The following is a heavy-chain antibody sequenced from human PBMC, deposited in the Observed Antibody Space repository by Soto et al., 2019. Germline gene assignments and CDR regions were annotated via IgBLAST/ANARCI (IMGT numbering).Heavy chain of an antibody. D-gene: IGHD6-19*01. CDR1: GFTFSSYA. Sequence: GRSLRLSCAASGFTFSSYAMSWVRQAPGKGLEWVSAISGSGGSTYYADSVKGRFTISRDNSKNTLYLQMNSLRAEDTAVYYCAKDRRYSSGLYGMDVWGQGTTVTVSS. J-gene: IGHJ6*02. V-gene: IGHV3-23*01. CDR3: AKDRRYSSGLYGMDV. CDR2: ISGSGGST.